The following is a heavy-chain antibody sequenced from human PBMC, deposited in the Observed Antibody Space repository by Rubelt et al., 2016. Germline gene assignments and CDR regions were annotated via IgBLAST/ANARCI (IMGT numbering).Heavy chain of an antibody. Sequence: QVQLVQSGAEVKKPGASVKVSCKASGYTFTGYYMHWVRQAPGQGLEWVGRINPSSGGTNYTQKFKGRVTMTRDTSITTAYMELSRLRSDDTAVFYCARESSSGWYIDYWGQGTLVTVSS. J-gene: IGHJ4*02. CDR1: GYTFTGYY. D-gene: IGHD6-19*01. V-gene: IGHV1-2*06. CDR3: ARESSSGWYIDY. CDR2: INPSSGGT.